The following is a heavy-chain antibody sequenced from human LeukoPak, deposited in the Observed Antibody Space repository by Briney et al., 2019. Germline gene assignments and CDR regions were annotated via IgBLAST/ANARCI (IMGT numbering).Heavy chain of an antibody. CDR3: ARRTTLEGGYYFDY. CDR1: GFTFSSYA. D-gene: IGHD3-16*01. CDR2: ISYDGSNK. Sequence: GGSLRLSCAASGFTFSSYAMHWVRQAPGKGLEGLAVISYDGSNKYYADSVKGRFTISRDNSKNTLYLQMNSLRAEDTAVYYCARRTTLEGGYYFDYWGQGTLVTVSS. J-gene: IGHJ4*02. V-gene: IGHV3-30*04.